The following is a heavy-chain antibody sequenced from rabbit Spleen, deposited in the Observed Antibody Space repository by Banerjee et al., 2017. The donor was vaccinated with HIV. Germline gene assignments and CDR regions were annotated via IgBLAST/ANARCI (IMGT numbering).Heavy chain of an antibody. CDR3: ARRNVDNGGYMFEF. CDR1: GFSFISGYD. Sequence: QSVEESGGDLVKTGASLTLTCTASGFSFISGYDMCWVRQAPGKGLEWIGCIYTGTDNTDYASWAKGRFTVSKPSSTTVDLQMTSLTAADTATYFCARRNVDNGGYMFEFWGQGTLVTVS. J-gene: IGHJ3*01. D-gene: IGHD1-1*01. V-gene: IGHV1S40*01. CDR2: IYTGTDNT.